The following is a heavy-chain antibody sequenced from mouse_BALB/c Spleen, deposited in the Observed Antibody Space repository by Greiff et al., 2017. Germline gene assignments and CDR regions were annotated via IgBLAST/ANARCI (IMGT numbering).Heavy chain of an antibody. CDR1: GYSITSDYA. J-gene: IGHJ4*01. CDR3: ARWITTASYAMDY. V-gene: IGHV3-2*02. D-gene: IGHD1-2*01. Sequence: EVHLVESGPGLVKPSQSLSLTCTVTGYSITSDYAWNWIRQFPGNKLEWMGYISYSGSTSYNPSLKSRISITRDTSKNQFFLQLNSVTTEDTATYYCARWITTASYAMDYWGQGTSVTVSS. CDR2: ISYSGST.